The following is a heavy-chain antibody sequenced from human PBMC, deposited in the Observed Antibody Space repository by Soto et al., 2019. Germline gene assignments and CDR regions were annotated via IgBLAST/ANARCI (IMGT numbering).Heavy chain of an antibody. CDR1: GFTFSSYS. CDR3: ARDGGSTIFGVDTYYYYGMDV. D-gene: IGHD3-3*01. V-gene: IGHV3-21*01. Sequence: GGSLRLSCAASGFTFSSYSMNWVRQAPGKGLEWVSSISSSSSYIYYADSVKGRFTISRANAKNSLYLQMNSLRAEDTAVYYCARDGGSTIFGVDTYYYYGMDVWGQGTTVTVSS. J-gene: IGHJ6*02. CDR2: ISSSSSYI.